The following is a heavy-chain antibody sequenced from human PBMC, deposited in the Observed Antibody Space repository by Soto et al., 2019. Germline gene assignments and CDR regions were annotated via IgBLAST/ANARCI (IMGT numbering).Heavy chain of an antibody. J-gene: IGHJ6*02. CDR2: INPNSGGT. V-gene: IGHV1-2*02. CDR3: ARVTVRYYGMDV. Sequence: GASVKVSCKASGYTFTGYYMHWVRQAPGQGLEWVGWINPNSGGTNYAQKFQGRVTMTRDTSISTAYMELSRLRSDDTAVYYCARVTVRYYGMDVWGQGTTVTVSS. D-gene: IGHD4-4*01. CDR1: GYTFTGYY.